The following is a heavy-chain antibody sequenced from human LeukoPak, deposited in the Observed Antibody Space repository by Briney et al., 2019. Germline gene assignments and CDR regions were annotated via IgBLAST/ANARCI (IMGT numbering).Heavy chain of an antibody. J-gene: IGHJ4*02. V-gene: IGHV1-18*01. CDR2: ISAYNGNT. Sequence: ASVKVSCKASGYTFTSYGISWVRQAPGQGLEWMGWISAYNGNTNYAQKLQGRVTMTTDTSTSTAYMELRSLRSDDTAVYYCATVAGTFSGYRGSDYWGQGTLVTVSS. CDR3: ATVAGTFSGYRGSDY. D-gene: IGHD6-19*01. CDR1: GYTFTSYG.